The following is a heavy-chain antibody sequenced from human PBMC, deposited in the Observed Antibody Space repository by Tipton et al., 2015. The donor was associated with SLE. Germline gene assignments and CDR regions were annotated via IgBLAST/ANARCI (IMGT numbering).Heavy chain of an antibody. V-gene: IGHV4-39*07. CDR3: ARGSTGFDY. CDR1: GGSISSSSYY. Sequence: TLSLTCTVSGGSISSSSYYWGWIRQPPGKGLEWIGSIYYSGSTYYNPSLKSRITISVDTSKNQFSLKLSSVTAAGTAVYYCARGSTGFDYWGQGTLVTVSS. D-gene: IGHD1-1*01. CDR2: IYYSGST. J-gene: IGHJ4*02.